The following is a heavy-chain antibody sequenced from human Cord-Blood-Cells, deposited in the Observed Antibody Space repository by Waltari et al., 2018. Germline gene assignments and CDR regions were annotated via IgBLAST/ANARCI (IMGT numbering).Heavy chain of an antibody. J-gene: IGHJ5*02. Sequence: QVQLVQSGAEVKKPGSSVKVSCKASGGTFSSYAISWVRQAPGQGLEWMGGSIPIFGTANYAQKIQGRVTITADKSTSTDYLELSSLRSEDTAVYYCARRLYGSGSYGSLSWFDPWGQGTRVTVSS. CDR3: ARRLYGSGSYGSLSWFDP. CDR1: GGTFSSYA. D-gene: IGHD3-10*01. CDR2: SIPIFGTA. V-gene: IGHV1-69*06.